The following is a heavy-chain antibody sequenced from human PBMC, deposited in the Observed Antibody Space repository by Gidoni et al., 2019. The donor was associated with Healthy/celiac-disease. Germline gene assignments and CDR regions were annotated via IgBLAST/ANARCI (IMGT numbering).Heavy chain of an antibody. D-gene: IGHD2-21*02. CDR1: GCTCSSNG. J-gene: IGHJ2*01. CDR2: IKQVGSAK. Sequence: EGQLVESGGGLVQPGGSRRLYWRASGCTCSSNGMSWVRQAPGKGLEWVANIKQVGSAKYYVDSVKGLFTISRDNAKNSLYLQLNSLRAEDTAVYYCASEWGLEGVTHDWYFDLWGRGTLVTVSS. V-gene: IGHV3-7*01. CDR3: ASEWGLEGVTHDWYFDL.